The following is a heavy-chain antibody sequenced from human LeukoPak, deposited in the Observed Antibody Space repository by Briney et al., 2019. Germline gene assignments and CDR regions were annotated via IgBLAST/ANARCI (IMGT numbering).Heavy chain of an antibody. CDR2: INSGGSTT. CDR1: GFSLSSYE. J-gene: IGHJ4*02. V-gene: IGHV3-48*03. CDR3: ATKHDY. Sequence: LSGGSLRLSGAASGFSLSSYEMNWVRQAPGKGLEWLSYINSGGSTTYYADSVKGRFTISRDNAKNSLYLQMNSLRAEDTAVYYCATKHDYWGQGTLVTVSS.